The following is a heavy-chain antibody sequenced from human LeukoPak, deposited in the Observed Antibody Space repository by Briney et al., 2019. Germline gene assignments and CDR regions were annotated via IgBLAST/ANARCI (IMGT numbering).Heavy chain of an antibody. V-gene: IGHV4-61*02. CDR1: GASISSGSNS. CDR3: ARGVGAYYMDV. CDR2: INTSGTT. D-gene: IGHD1-26*01. Sequence: PSETLSLTCTVSGASISSGSNSWGWIRQPAGKGLEWIGRINTSGTTNYDPSLKSRVTMSIDTSKNQFSLKLSSVTAADTAVYYCARGVGAYYMDVWGKGTTVTISS. J-gene: IGHJ6*03.